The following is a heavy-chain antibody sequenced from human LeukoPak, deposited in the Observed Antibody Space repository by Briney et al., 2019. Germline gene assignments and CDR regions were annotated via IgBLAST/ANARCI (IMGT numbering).Heavy chain of an antibody. D-gene: IGHD4-17*01. J-gene: IGHJ4*02. CDR3: ARVRGFMTTVTTPEGYYFDY. Sequence: GGSLRLSCAASGFTFSSYWMSWVRQAPGKGLEWVANIKQDGSEKYYVDSAKGRFTISRDNAKNSLYLQMNSLRAEDTAVYYCARVRGFMTTVTTPEGYYFDYWGQGTLVTVSS. CDR2: IKQDGSEK. CDR1: GFTFSSYW. V-gene: IGHV3-7*01.